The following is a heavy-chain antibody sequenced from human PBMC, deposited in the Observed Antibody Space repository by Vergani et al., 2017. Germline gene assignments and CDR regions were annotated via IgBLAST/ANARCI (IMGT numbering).Heavy chain of an antibody. D-gene: IGHD2-2*01. CDR3: ARSIVVVPAARAGFDY. CDR1: GGSFSGYY. Sequence: QVQLQQWGAGLLKPSETLYLPCAVYGGSFSGYYWSWFRQPPGKGLEWIGEINHSGSTNYNPSLKSRVTISVDTSKNQFSLKLSSVTAADTAVYYCARSIVVVPAARAGFDYWGQGTLVTVSS. CDR2: INHSGST. J-gene: IGHJ4*02. V-gene: IGHV4-34*01.